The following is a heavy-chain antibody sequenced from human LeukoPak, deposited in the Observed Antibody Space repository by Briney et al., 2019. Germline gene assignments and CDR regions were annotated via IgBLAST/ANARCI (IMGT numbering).Heavy chain of an antibody. CDR1: GFTFSSYW. V-gene: IGHV3-7*03. Sequence: GGSLRLSCAGSGFTFSSYWMSWVRQAPGKGLEWVANINQDGSENHYVDSLKGRFTISRDNAEDSLFLQMTSLGVEDTAVYYCVRERSASSRPRHYYYYGMDVWGQGTTVIVSS. J-gene: IGHJ6*02. D-gene: IGHD6-13*01. CDR2: INQDGSEN. CDR3: VRERSASSRPRHYYYYGMDV.